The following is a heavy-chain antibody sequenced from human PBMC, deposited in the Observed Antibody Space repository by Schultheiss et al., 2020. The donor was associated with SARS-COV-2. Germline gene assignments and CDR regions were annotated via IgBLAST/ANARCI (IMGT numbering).Heavy chain of an antibody. V-gene: IGHV4-38-2*01. CDR2: INHSGST. CDR3: ARGEVGTAHWFDP. D-gene: IGHD1-14*01. Sequence: SQTLSLTCAVSGYSISSGYYWGWIRQPPGKGLEWIGEINHSGSTNYNPSLKSRVTISVDTSKNQFSLKLSSVTAADTAVYYCARGEVGTAHWFDPWGQGTLVTVSS. CDR1: GYSISSGYY. J-gene: IGHJ5*02.